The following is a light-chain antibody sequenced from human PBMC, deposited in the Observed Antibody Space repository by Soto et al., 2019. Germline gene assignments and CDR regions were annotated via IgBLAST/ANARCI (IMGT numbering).Light chain of an antibody. V-gene: IGKV1-9*01. Sequence: DIQMTQSPSTLSASVGDRVTITCRASQGISSFLAWYQQKPGKAPTLLIYAASTLQTGVPSRFSGSGSWTDFTFTISSLQPEDFATYYCQQLNAYPLTFGGGTKVDIK. CDR2: AAS. J-gene: IGKJ4*01. CDR3: QQLNAYPLT. CDR1: QGISSF.